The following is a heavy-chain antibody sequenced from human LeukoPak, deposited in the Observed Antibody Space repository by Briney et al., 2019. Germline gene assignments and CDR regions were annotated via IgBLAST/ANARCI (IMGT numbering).Heavy chain of an antibody. Sequence: SETLSLTCAVYGGSFSGYYWSWIRQPPGKGLEWIGEINHSGSTNYNPSLKSRVTISVDTSKNQFSLKLSSVTAADTAVYYCARDYGDYAYYFDYWGQGTLVTVSS. CDR3: ARDYGDYAYYFDY. CDR1: GGSFSGYY. J-gene: IGHJ4*02. CDR2: INHSGST. D-gene: IGHD4-17*01. V-gene: IGHV4-34*01.